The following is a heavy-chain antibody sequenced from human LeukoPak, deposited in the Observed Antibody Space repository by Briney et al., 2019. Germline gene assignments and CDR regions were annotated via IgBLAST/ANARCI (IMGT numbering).Heavy chain of an antibody. CDR1: GDSITSGSYY. Sequence: SETLSLTCTVSGDSITSGSYYWGWVRQPPGKGLEWLGTIYYRGTTYYNPSLKSRVTISVDTSKNQFSLKLSSVTAADTAVYYCARTPLIEYDSSDIDAFDIWGQGTMVTVSS. CDR2: IYYRGTT. V-gene: IGHV4-39*07. D-gene: IGHD3-22*01. CDR3: ARTPLIEYDSSDIDAFDI. J-gene: IGHJ3*02.